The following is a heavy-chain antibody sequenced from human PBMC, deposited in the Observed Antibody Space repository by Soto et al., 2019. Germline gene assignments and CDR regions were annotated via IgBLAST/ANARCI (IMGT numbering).Heavy chain of an antibody. Sequence: GESLKISCKGSGYTFTSYWIAWARQMPGKGLEWMGIIYPGDSDTLYSPSFQGQVTISAAKSNSTAYLQWGSLKASDTAMYYCARTSAAGKYYYGMDVWGQGTTVTVS. V-gene: IGHV5-51*01. CDR2: IYPGDSDT. CDR3: ARTSAAGKYYYGMDV. D-gene: IGHD6-13*01. J-gene: IGHJ6*02. CDR1: GYTFTSYW.